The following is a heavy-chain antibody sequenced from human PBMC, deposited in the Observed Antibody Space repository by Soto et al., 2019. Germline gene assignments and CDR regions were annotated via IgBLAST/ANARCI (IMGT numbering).Heavy chain of an antibody. CDR1: GFTFSSYA. CDR2: ISNSGGST. CDR3: AGCYGGGDCSREVFFDW. J-gene: IGHJ4*02. Sequence: GGSLRLSCAASGFTFSSYAMSWVRQAPGKGLEWVSVISNSGGSTYYADSVKGRFTISRDYSKNTLYLQMNSLRAEDTALYYCAGCYGGGDCSREVFFDWWGEGTLVTASS. D-gene: IGHD2-21*02. V-gene: IGHV3-23*01.